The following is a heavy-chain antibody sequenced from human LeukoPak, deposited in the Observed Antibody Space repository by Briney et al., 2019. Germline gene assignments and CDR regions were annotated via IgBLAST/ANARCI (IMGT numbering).Heavy chain of an antibody. CDR2: IYYSGST. Sequence: SETLSLTFTVSGGSISSYYWSWIRQPPGKGLEWIGYIYYSGSTNYNPSLKSRVTISVDTSKNQFSLKLSSVTAADTAVYYCARTAPITIFGVVTYYFDYWGQGTLVTVSS. CDR1: GGSISSYY. J-gene: IGHJ4*02. V-gene: IGHV4-59*01. CDR3: ARTAPITIFGVVTYYFDY. D-gene: IGHD3-3*01.